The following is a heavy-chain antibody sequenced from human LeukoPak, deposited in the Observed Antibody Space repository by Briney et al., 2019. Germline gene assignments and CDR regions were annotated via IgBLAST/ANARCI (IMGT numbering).Heavy chain of an antibody. CDR2: ISASGST. Sequence: PSETLSLTCTVSGGSINTYYWSWIRQPAGKGLEWIGRISASGSTRYNPSLKSRVTMSVDTSKNQFSLKLNSVTATDTAVYYCARGRGYSGYFGYYYMDVWGKGTTVTISS. V-gene: IGHV4-4*07. CDR3: ARGRGYSGYFGYYYMDV. CDR1: GGSINTYY. D-gene: IGHD5-12*01. J-gene: IGHJ6*03.